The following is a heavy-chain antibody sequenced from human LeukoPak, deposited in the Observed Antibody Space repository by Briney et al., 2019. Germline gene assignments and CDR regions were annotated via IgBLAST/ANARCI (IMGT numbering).Heavy chain of an antibody. J-gene: IGHJ4*02. CDR2: IHIGGTT. V-gene: IGHV3-53*01. D-gene: IGHD2-15*01. Sequence: GGSLRLSCAAFGFTFSSYDMNWVRQAPGKGLEWVSIIHIGGTTYYADSVKGRFTISRDNFKNTLYLQMNTLRAEDTAVYYCARDRGSDWGQGTLVTVSS. CDR3: ARDRGSD. CDR1: GFTFSSYD.